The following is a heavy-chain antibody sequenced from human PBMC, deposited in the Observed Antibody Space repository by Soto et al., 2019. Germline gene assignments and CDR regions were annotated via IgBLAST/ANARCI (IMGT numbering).Heavy chain of an antibody. J-gene: IGHJ2*01. D-gene: IGHD6-13*01. CDR3: VRGIPSQYTSNWLYWYFDL. CDR2: IWNDGTTQ. CDR1: GFVYSTYA. V-gene: IGHV3-33*01. Sequence: VQLVESGGGVVQPGRSLRLSCAASGFVYSTYAMHWVRLSPGKGLEWVALIWNDGTTQNYLDSVKGRFIISRDNSLNHLHLEIDSLRAEDSGVYFCVRGIPSQYTSNWLYWYFDLWGRGTQVTVSA.